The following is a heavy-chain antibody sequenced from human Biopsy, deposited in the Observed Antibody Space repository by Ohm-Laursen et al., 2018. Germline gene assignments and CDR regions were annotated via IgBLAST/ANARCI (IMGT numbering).Heavy chain of an antibody. CDR1: GDSIGTFY. V-gene: IGHV4-59*01. CDR2: IYYTGST. J-gene: IGHJ6*02. CDR3: ARATNSTGWPYYYFYGMDA. Sequence: TLSLTCTVSGDSIGTFYWNWIRQSPGKGLEWIGYIYYTGSTNYNPSLRSRVTISLDTSVNQISLKLNSVTAADTAVYYCARATNSTGWPYYYFYGMDAWGQGTTVTVSS. D-gene: IGHD2/OR15-2a*01.